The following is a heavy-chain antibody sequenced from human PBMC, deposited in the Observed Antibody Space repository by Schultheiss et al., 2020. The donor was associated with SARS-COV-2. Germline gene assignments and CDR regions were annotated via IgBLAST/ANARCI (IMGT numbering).Heavy chain of an antibody. CDR1: GGSISSGGYY. V-gene: IGHV4-31*09. Sequence: SETLSLTCTVSGGSISSGGYYWSWIRQHPGKGLEWIGEINHSGSTNYNPSLKSRVTISVDKSKNQFSLKLSSVTAADTAVYYCATEAYCGGDCYSDNAFDIWGQGTMVTVSS. CDR3: ATEAYCGGDCYSDNAFDI. D-gene: IGHD2-21*02. J-gene: IGHJ3*02. CDR2: INHSGST.